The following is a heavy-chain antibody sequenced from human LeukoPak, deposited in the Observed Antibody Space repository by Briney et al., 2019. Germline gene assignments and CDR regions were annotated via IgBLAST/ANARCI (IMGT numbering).Heavy chain of an antibody. CDR2: IRSSNDYI. J-gene: IGHJ4*02. CDR3: ARDKEGDSSWYPFDY. D-gene: IGHD6-13*01. Sequence: GGSLRLSCAASGFTFSIYSMNWVRQAPGKGLEWVSSIRSSNDYIYYADSVKGRFTISRDNAKNSLYLHMNSLRAEDTAVYCCARDKEGDSSWYPFDYWGQGTLVTVSS. CDR1: GFTFSIYS. V-gene: IGHV3-21*01.